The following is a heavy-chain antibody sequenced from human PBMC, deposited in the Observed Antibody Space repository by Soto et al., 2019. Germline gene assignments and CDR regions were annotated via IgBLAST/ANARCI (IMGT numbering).Heavy chain of an antibody. Sequence: GESLKISCKGSGYSFTSYWISWVRQMPGKGLEWMGRIDPSDSYTNYSPSFQGHVTISADKSISTAYLQWSSLKASDTAMYYCARRVILTGYYPGASMDVWGQGTTVTVSS. CDR1: GYSFTSYW. D-gene: IGHD3-9*01. V-gene: IGHV5-10-1*01. CDR3: ARRVILTGYYPGASMDV. J-gene: IGHJ6*02. CDR2: IDPSDSYT.